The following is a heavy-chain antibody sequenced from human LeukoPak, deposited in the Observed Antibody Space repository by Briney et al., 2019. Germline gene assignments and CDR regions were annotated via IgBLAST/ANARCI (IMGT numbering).Heavy chain of an antibody. CDR3: ARRSTSFFDY. J-gene: IGHJ4*02. V-gene: IGHV5-51*01. D-gene: IGHD2-2*01. CDR1: GYSFTSYW. CDR2: IYPGDSDT. Sequence: GESLKIPCKGPGYSFTSYWIGWARPMSGKGLEWMGIIYPGDSDTRYSPSFQGQVTISADKSISTAYLQWSSLKASDTAMYYCARRSTSFFDYWGQGTLVTVSS.